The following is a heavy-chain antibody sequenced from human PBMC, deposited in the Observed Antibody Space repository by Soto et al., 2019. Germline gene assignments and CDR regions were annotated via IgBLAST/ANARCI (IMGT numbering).Heavy chain of an antibody. CDR2: ISYDGSNK. J-gene: IGHJ3*02. CDR1: GFTFSSYG. Sequence: QVQLVESGGGVVQPGRSLRLSCAASGFTFSSYGMHWVRQAPGKGLEWVAVISYDGSNKYYADSVKGRFTISRDNSKNTLYLQMNSLRAEDTAVYYCAKDYTVTRAFDIWGQGTMVTVSS. D-gene: IGHD4-4*01. V-gene: IGHV3-30*18. CDR3: AKDYTVTRAFDI.